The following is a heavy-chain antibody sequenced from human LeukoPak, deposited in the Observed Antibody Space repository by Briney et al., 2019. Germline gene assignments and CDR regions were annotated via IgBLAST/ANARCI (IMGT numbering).Heavy chain of an antibody. Sequence: SETLSLTCTVSGVSISSGGHYWSWIRQHPGKGLEWIGYIYYSGSTYYNPSLKSRVTISLDTSKNHFSLKLSSVTAADTAVYYCASALYYYYMDVWGKGTTVTVSS. CDR2: IYYSGST. CDR3: ASALYYYYMDV. CDR1: GVSISSGGHY. V-gene: IGHV4-31*03. J-gene: IGHJ6*03.